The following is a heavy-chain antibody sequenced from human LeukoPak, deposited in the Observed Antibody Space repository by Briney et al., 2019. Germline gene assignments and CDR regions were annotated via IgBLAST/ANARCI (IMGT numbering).Heavy chain of an antibody. CDR1: VFTFSNAW. J-gene: IGHJ4*02. CDR3: TTETYYYDSSGYYSLDY. Sequence: GGSLRLSGAASVFTFSNAWMSWVRQAPGKGVEWVGRIKSKTDGGTTDYAAPVKGRSTISRHESKNTLYLQMYSLKTEDTAVYYCTTETYYYDSSGYYSLDYWGQGTLVTVSS. D-gene: IGHD3-22*01. V-gene: IGHV3-15*01. CDR2: IKSKTDGGTT.